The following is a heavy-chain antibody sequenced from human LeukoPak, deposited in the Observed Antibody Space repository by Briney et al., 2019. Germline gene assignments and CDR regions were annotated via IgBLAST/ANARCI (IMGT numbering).Heavy chain of an antibody. CDR3: ARAMNDYGDYVTPFDY. D-gene: IGHD4-17*01. Sequence: PGGSLRLSCAASGFTFSSYSMNWVREAPGKGLEWVSYISSSSSTIYCADSVKGRFTISRDNAKNSLYLQMSSLRDEDTAVYYCARAMNDYGDYVTPFDYWGQGTLVTVSS. V-gene: IGHV3-48*02. J-gene: IGHJ4*02. CDR2: ISSSSSTI. CDR1: GFTFSSYS.